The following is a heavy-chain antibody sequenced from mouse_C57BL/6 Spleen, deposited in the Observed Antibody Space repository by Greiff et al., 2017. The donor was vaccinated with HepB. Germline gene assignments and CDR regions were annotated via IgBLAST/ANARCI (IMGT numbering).Heavy chain of an antibody. D-gene: IGHD1-1*01. CDR2: INPNNGGT. V-gene: IGHV1-22*01. CDR1: GYTFTDYN. CDR3: SSLRLGDYYAMDY. J-gene: IGHJ4*01. Sequence: EVQLQQSGPELVKPGASVKMSCKASGYTFTDYNMHWVKQSHGKSLEWIGYINPNNGGTSYNQKFKGKATLTVNKSSSTAYMELRSLTSEDSAVYYWSSLRLGDYYAMDYWGQGTSVTVSS.